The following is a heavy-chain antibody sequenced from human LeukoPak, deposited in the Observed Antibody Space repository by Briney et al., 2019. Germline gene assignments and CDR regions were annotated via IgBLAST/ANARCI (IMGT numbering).Heavy chain of an antibody. J-gene: IGHJ6*03. CDR1: GFTFDDYA. Sequence: GGSLRLSCAASGFTFDDYAMHWVRQAPGKGLEWVSGISWNSGSIGYADSVKGRFTISRDNAKNSLYLQMNSLRAEDTAVYYCAKVVVVYYYMDVWGKGTTVTVSS. CDR3: AKVVVVYYYMDV. D-gene: IGHD2-15*01. V-gene: IGHV3-9*01. CDR2: ISWNSGSI.